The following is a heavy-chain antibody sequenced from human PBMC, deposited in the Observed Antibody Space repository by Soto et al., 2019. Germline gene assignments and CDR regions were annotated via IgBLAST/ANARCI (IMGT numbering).Heavy chain of an antibody. V-gene: IGHV3-11*06. Sequence: PGGSLRLSCAASGFTFSDYYMAWVRQAPGKGLEWLSSIVIGSDHTNYADSVKGRFTISRDNAKNTLYLEMNSLRAEDTAIYYCARLRASSWYLGGYLDFWGLGTLVTVSS. CDR3: ARLRASSWYLGGYLDF. D-gene: IGHD6-13*01. CDR1: GFTFSDYY. J-gene: IGHJ4*02. CDR2: IVIGSDHT.